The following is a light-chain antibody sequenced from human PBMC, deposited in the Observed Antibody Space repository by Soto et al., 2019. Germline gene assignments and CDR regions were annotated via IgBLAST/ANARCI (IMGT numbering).Light chain of an antibody. Sequence: DIQMTQSPSSLSASVGDRVTITCRASQGIRNXLGWYQQKPGKAPKRLIYAASSLQSGVPSRFSGSGSGTEFTLTISSLQPEDFATYYCLQHNSYPFTFGPGTKVDIK. CDR1: QGIRNX. V-gene: IGKV1-17*01. J-gene: IGKJ3*01. CDR3: LQHNSYPFT. CDR2: AAS.